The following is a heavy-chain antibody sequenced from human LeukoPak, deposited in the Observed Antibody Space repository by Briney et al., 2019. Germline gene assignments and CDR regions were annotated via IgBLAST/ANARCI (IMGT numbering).Heavy chain of an antibody. D-gene: IGHD6-19*01. CDR1: GFTFDDCA. V-gene: IGHV3-9*01. Sequence: PGGSLRLSCAASGFTFDDCAMFWVRQAPGKGLEWVSGISWDSRNIGYAASVKGRFTTSRDNGKNSLYLQMNSLRPDDTALYYCARGNRDTSGFYFYYGMDVWGPGSTVTVSS. CDR3: ARGNRDTSGFYFYYGMDV. J-gene: IGHJ6*02. CDR2: ISWDSRNI.